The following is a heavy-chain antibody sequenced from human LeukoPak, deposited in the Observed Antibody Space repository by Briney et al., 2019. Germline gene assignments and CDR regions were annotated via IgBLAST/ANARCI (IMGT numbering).Heavy chain of an antibody. CDR3: ARGRWEPRSWFDP. CDR1: GYTFTGYY. D-gene: IGHD1-26*01. CDR2: ISAYNGNT. V-gene: IGHV1-18*04. J-gene: IGHJ5*02. Sequence: EASVKVSCKASGYTFTGYYIHWVRQAPGQGLEWMGWISAYNGNTNYAQKLQGRVTMTTDTSTSTAYMELRSLRSDDTAVYYCARGRWEPRSWFDPWGQGTLVTVSS.